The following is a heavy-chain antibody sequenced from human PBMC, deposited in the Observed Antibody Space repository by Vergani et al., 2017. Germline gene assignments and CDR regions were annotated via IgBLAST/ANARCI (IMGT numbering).Heavy chain of an antibody. V-gene: IGHV4-30-4*01. J-gene: IGHJ6*02. Sequence: QVQLQESGPGLVKPSQTLSLTCTVSGGSISSGDYYWSWIRQPPGKGLEWIGYIYYSGRTYYNPSLKSRVTISVDTSKNQFSLKLSSVTAADTAVYYCARDRKRVRGVDYGMDVWGQGTTVTVSS. CDR1: GGSISSGDYY. CDR2: IYYSGRT. D-gene: IGHD3-10*01. CDR3: ARDRKRVRGVDYGMDV.